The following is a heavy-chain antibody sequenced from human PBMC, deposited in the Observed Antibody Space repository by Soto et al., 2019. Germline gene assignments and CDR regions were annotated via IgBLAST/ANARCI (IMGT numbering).Heavy chain of an antibody. CDR3: ARSRSAYYYYGIDV. CDR1: GFTFSSYS. V-gene: IGHV3-21*01. CDR2: IISSSSYI. Sequence: GGSLRLSCAASGFTFSSYSMNWVRQAPGKGLEWVSSIISSSSYIYYADSVKGRFTISRDNAKNSLFLTMNSLGAEDTAVYYCARSRSAYYYYGIDVWGQGTTVTVSS. D-gene: IGHD2-15*01. J-gene: IGHJ6*02.